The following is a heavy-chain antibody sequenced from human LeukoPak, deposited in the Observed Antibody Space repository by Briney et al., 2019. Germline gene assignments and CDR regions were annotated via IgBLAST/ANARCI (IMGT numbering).Heavy chain of an antibody. J-gene: IGHJ3*02. CDR3: ARDRAPHSGLDNNDAFDI. Sequence: ASVKVSCKASGYTFTSYGISWVRQAPGQGLEWMGWISAYNGNTNYAQKLQGRVTMTTDASTSTAYLELRSLRSDDTAVYYCARDRAPHSGLDNNDAFDIWGQGTMVTVSS. D-gene: IGHD1-26*01. CDR1: GYTFTSYG. CDR2: ISAYNGNT. V-gene: IGHV1-18*01.